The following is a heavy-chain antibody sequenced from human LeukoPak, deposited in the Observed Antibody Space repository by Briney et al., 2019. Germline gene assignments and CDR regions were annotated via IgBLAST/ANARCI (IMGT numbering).Heavy chain of an antibody. Sequence: PSETLSLTCTVSSYSISSGYYWAWIRQPPGKGLEWIGYIYHSGSTYYNPSLKSRVTISVDRSKNQFSLKLSSVTAADTAVYYCAKIAAAVFTGFDYWGQGTLVTVSS. V-gene: IGHV4-38-2*02. J-gene: IGHJ4*02. D-gene: IGHD6-13*01. CDR1: SYSISSGYY. CDR2: IYHSGST. CDR3: AKIAAAVFTGFDY.